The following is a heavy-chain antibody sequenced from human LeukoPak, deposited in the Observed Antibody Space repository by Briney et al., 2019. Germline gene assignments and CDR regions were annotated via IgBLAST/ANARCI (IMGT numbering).Heavy chain of an antibody. J-gene: IGHJ5*02. Sequence: PGGSLRLSCAASGFTFSSYEMNWVRQAPGKGLEWVSYISSSGSTIYYADSVKGRFTLSRDNSRNTLYLQMNSLRVEDTAMYYCAKGVGVRGVIPQTLGHWGQGTLVIVSS. D-gene: IGHD3-10*01. CDR3: AKGVGVRGVIPQTLGH. V-gene: IGHV3-48*03. CDR1: GFTFSSYE. CDR2: ISSSGSTI.